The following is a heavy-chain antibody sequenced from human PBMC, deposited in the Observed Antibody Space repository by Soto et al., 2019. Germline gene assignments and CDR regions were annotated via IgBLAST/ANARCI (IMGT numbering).Heavy chain of an antibody. D-gene: IGHD6-19*01. CDR2: ISYDGSNK. CDR1: GFTFSSYG. V-gene: IGHV3-30*18. J-gene: IGHJ5*02. CDR3: AKVGGDSSGWS. Sequence: QVQLVESGGGVVQPGRSLRLSCAASGFTFSSYGMHWVRQAPGKGLEWVAVISYDGSNKYYADSVKGRFTISRDNSKNTLYLQMNSLRAEDTAVYYRAKVGGDSSGWSWGQGTLVTVSS.